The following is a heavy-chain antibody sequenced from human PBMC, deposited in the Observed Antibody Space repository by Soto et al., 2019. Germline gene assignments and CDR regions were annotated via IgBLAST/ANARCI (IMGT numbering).Heavy chain of an antibody. CDR2: ISYDGDNE. CDR3: AREVTMIASRFDP. CDR1: GFTFRNYG. V-gene: IGHV3-30*03. J-gene: IGHJ5*01. Sequence: GGPLRLSCAASGFTFRNYGMHWVRQAPGKGLEWVAIISYDGDNEYYADSVRGRFTISRDNSKNTLYLQMNSLRVEDTAMYYCAREVTMIASRFDPWGQGTLVTVSS. D-gene: IGHD3-22*01.